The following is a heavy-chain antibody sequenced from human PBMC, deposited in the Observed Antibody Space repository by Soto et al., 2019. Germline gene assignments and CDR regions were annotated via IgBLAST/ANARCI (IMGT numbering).Heavy chain of an antibody. D-gene: IGHD1-7*01. V-gene: IGHV1-46*03. Sequence: APGKASSKGSRVTFTRQYMYSVHHSPRQGLEWMGIINPSGGSTSYAQKFQGRVTMTRDTSTSTVYMELSSLRSEDTAVYYCARDRGDVTGTTSADYWGQGTLVTVSS. CDR2: INPSGGST. J-gene: IGHJ4*02. CDR3: ARDRGDVTGTTSADY. CDR1: RVTFTRQY.